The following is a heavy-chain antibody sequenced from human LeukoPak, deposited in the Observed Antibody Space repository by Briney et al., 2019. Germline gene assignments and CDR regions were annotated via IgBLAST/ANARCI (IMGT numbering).Heavy chain of an antibody. V-gene: IGHV1-69*01. Sequence: SVKVSFKASGGTFSSYAISWVRQAPGQGLEWMGGIIPIFGTANYAKKFQGRVTITADESTSTAYMELSSLRSEDTAVYYCARGRNYDFWSGKFPHGGWFDPWGQGTLVTVSS. CDR2: IIPIFGTA. D-gene: IGHD3-3*01. CDR1: GGTFSSYA. CDR3: ARGRNYDFWSGKFPHGGWFDP. J-gene: IGHJ5*02.